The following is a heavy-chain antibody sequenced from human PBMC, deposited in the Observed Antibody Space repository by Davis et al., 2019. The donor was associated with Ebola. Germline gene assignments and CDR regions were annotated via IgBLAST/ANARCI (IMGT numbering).Heavy chain of an antibody. CDR1: GYSFTSYW. Sequence: GESLKISCQGSGYSFTSYWISWVRQMPGKGLEWMGRIDPSDSYTYYSPSFQGHVTISADKSISTAYLQWSSLKASDTAMYYCARRLTSSAYYYGMDVWGQGTTVTVSS. V-gene: IGHV5-10-1*01. CDR3: ARRLTSSAYYYGMDV. D-gene: IGHD3-22*01. J-gene: IGHJ6*02. CDR2: IDPSDSYT.